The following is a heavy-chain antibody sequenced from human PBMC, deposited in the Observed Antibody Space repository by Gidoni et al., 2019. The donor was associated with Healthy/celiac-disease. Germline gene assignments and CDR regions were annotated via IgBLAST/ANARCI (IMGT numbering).Heavy chain of an antibody. V-gene: IGHV3-23*01. D-gene: IGHD3-22*01. CDR1: VFTFSRYA. Sequence: EVQLLESGGGLVQPGGSLSLSGAASVFTFSRYAMSWVRQAPGKGLEWVSAISGSGGSTYSADSVKGRFTISRDNSKNTLYLQMNSLRAEDTAVYYCARHYYDSSGLDYWGQGTLVTVSS. J-gene: IGHJ4*02. CDR2: ISGSGGST. CDR3: ARHYYDSSGLDY.